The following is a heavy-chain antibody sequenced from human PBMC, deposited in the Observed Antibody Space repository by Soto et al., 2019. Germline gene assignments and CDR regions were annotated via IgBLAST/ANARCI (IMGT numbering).Heavy chain of an antibody. Sequence: QVQLQESGPGLVKPSQTLSLTCTVSGGSISSGGYYWSWIRQHPGKGLEWIGDIYYRGSTDYNPSLKRGVTIELDTSKNQYSLKLSSVTAAATAVYYCARVSYPWFGELSGYYYYYMDVWGKGTTVTVSS. CDR2: IYYRGST. J-gene: IGHJ6*03. V-gene: IGHV4-31*03. D-gene: IGHD3-10*01. CDR3: ARVSYPWFGELSGYYYYYMDV. CDR1: GGSISSGGYY.